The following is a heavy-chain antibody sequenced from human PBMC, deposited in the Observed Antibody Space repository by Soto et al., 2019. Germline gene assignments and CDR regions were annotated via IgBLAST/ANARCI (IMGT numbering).Heavy chain of an antibody. D-gene: IGHD3-22*01. Sequence: ASVKVSCKASGYTFTSYGISWVRQAPGQGLEWMGWISAYNGNTNYAQKLQGRVTMATDTSTSTAYMELRSLRSDDTAVYYCARTRVVVIRSAFDIWGQGTMVTVSS. CDR3: ARTRVVVIRSAFDI. CDR1: GYTFTSYG. J-gene: IGHJ3*02. V-gene: IGHV1-18*01. CDR2: ISAYNGNT.